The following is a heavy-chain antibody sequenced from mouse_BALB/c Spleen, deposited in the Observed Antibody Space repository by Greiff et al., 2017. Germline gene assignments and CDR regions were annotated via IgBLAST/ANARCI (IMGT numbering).Heavy chain of an antibody. CDR1: GYAFSSYW. V-gene: IGHV1-80*01. J-gene: IGHJ2*01. D-gene: IGHD1-1*01. CDR2: IYPGDGDT. CDR3: ARERDFLLDY. Sequence: VKLMESGAELVRPGSSVKISCKASGYAFSSYWMNWVKQRPGQGLEWIGQIYPGDGDTNYNGKFKGKATLTADKSSSTAYMQLSSLTSEDSAVYFCARERDFLLDYWGQGTTLTVSS.